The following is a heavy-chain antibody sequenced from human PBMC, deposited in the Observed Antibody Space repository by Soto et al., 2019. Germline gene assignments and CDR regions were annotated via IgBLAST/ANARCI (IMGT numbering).Heavy chain of an antibody. CDR3: AKGGSAALISAAGTGNWFDP. J-gene: IGHJ5*02. CDR1: GFTFDDYA. Sequence: EVHLVESGGGLVQPGRSLKLSCVASGFTFDDYAMYWVRQAPGKGPGWVSGISWSGTNIAYADSVKGRFTISRDNAKNTLYLQMNSLRADDTALYYCAKGGSAALISAAGTGNWFDPWGQGSLVTVSS. V-gene: IGHV3-9*01. D-gene: IGHD6-13*01. CDR2: ISWSGTNI.